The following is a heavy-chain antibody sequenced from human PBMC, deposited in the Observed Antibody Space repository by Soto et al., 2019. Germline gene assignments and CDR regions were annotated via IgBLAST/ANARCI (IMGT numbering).Heavy chain of an antibody. V-gene: IGHV4-31*03. J-gene: IGHJ5*02. CDR3: ARGGRLRQQPRLNWFDP. CDR1: GGSISSGGYY. Sequence: TSETLSLTCTVSGGSISSGGYYWSWIRQHPGKGLEWIGYIYYSGSTYYNLSLKSRVTISVDTSKNQFSLKLSSVTAADTAVYYCARGGRLRQQPRLNWFDPWGQGTLVTVSS. CDR2: IYYSGST. D-gene: IGHD6-13*01.